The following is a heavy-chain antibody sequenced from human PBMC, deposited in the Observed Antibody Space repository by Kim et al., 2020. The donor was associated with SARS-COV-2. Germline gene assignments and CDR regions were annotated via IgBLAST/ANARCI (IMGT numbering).Heavy chain of an antibody. D-gene: IGHD3-22*01. CDR2: IKTKTDGGTT. CDR3: STGGLSYYYDSSGYYPFDY. J-gene: IGHJ4*02. V-gene: IGHV3-15*01. CDR1: EFSFRNAW. Sequence: GGSLRLSCAASEFSFRNAWMSWVRQTPGKGLEWVGRIKTKTDGGTTDYAAPVKGRFTISRDDSKNTLYLQMNSLKTADTAVYYCSTGGLSYYYDSSGYYPFDYWGQGNLLPVSS.